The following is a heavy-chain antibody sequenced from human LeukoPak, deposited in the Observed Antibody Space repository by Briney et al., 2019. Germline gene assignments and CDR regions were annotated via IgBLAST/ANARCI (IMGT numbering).Heavy chain of an antibody. Sequence: ASVKVSCKASGYTFTGYYMHWVRQAPGQGLEWMGWINPNSGGTNYAQKFQGRVTMTRDTSISTAYMELSRLRSDDTAVYYCARIAVAGTRYWFDPWGQGTLVTVSS. CDR2: INPNSGGT. J-gene: IGHJ5*02. CDR1: GYTFTGYY. CDR3: ARIAVAGTRYWFDP. D-gene: IGHD6-19*01. V-gene: IGHV1-2*02.